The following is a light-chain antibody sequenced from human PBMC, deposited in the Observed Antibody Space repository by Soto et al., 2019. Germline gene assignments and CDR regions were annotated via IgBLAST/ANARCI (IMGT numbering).Light chain of an antibody. J-gene: IGKJ5*01. Sequence: EIVLTQPPATLSLSPGERATLSCRASQSVSSYLAWYQQKRGQAPRLLIYDASNRATGIPDRFSGSGSGTDFTHAISTLEPEDFAVYYCQQRSSWPLTFGQGTRLEIK. V-gene: IGKV3-11*01. CDR1: QSVSSY. CDR3: QQRSSWPLT. CDR2: DAS.